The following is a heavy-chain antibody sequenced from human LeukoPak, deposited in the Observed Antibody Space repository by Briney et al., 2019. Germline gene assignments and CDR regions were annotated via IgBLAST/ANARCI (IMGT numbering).Heavy chain of an antibody. D-gene: IGHD6-13*01. Sequence: GASVKVSCKASGGTFSSYAISWVRQAPGQGLEWMGRIIPILDIANYAQKFQGRVTITADKSTSTAYMELSSLRSEDTAVYYCASRQQLPNNFDYWGQGTLVTVSS. CDR2: IIPILDIA. J-gene: IGHJ4*02. CDR3: ASRQQLPNNFDY. CDR1: GGTFSSYA. V-gene: IGHV1-69*04.